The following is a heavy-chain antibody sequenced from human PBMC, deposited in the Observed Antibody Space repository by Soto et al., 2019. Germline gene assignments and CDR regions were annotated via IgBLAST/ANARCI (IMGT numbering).Heavy chain of an antibody. D-gene: IGHD3-16*02. Sequence: QVQLQESGPGLVKPSQTLSLTCTVPGGSISSGDYYWSWIRQPPGKGLEWIGYIYYSGSTNYNPSLSSRVTISVDTTKNQFSLNLSSVTAADTAVYYCARIVESGYTVGVDLWGRGTLVTVSS. CDR1: GGSISSGDYY. CDR3: ARIVESGYTVGVDL. CDR2: IYYSGST. V-gene: IGHV4-30-4*01. J-gene: IGHJ2*01.